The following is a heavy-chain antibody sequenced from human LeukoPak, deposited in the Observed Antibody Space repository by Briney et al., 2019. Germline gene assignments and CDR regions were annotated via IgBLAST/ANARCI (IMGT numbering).Heavy chain of an antibody. CDR3: ARGIPRSYGTDY. CDR2: INSDGSTT. V-gene: IGHV3-74*01. J-gene: IGHJ4*02. D-gene: IGHD4-17*01. Sequence: PGGSLRLSCGASGFTFSSYAMSCVRQAPGKGLVWVSRINSDGSTTNYADSVKGRFTISRDNAENTLYLQMISLRAEDTAVYYCARGIPRSYGTDYWGQGTLVTVSS. CDR1: GFTFSSYA.